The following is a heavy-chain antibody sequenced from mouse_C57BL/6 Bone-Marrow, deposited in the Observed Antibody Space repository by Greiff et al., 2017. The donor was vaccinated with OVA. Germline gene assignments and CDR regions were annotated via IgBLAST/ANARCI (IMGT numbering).Heavy chain of an antibody. Sequence: QVQLKQSGAELARPGASVKLSCKASGYTFTSYGISWVKQRTGQGLEWIGEIYPRSGNTYYNEKFKGKATLTADKSSSTAYMELRSLTSEDSAVYFCARALRRGWDYAMDYGGQGTSVTVSA. D-gene: IGHD1-2*01. J-gene: IGHJ4*01. CDR2: IYPRSGNT. CDR1: GYTFTSYG. V-gene: IGHV1-81*01. CDR3: ARALRRGWDYAMDY.